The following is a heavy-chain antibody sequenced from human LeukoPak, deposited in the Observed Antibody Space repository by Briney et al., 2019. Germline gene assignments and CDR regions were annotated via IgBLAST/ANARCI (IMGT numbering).Heavy chain of an antibody. Sequence: SETLSLTSTVSGYFLSSGYYWGWIRQPPGKGLEWIGSIYHSGSTYYNPSLKSRVTISVDTSKNQFSLKLSSVTAADTAVYYCAREVGDILTASWFDPWGQGTLVTVSS. CDR3: AREVGDILTASWFDP. D-gene: IGHD3-9*01. J-gene: IGHJ5*02. CDR1: GYFLSSGYY. V-gene: IGHV4-38-2*02. CDR2: IYHSGST.